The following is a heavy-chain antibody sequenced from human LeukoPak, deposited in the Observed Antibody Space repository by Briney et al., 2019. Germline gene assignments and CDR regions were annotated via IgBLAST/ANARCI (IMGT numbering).Heavy chain of an antibody. CDR3: ARQAYGSHFDAFDI. CDR2: ILPGDSET. V-gene: IGHV5-51*01. CDR1: GSFFSSYW. Sequence: GESLKISCKGAGSFFSSYWIAWGRRMPGKGLERMGIILPGDSETNYSPSFQGQVSMSVDKSITTAYLQWSSLKASDTAIYYCARQAYGSHFDAFDIWGQGTMVTVSS. J-gene: IGHJ3*02. D-gene: IGHD3-22*01.